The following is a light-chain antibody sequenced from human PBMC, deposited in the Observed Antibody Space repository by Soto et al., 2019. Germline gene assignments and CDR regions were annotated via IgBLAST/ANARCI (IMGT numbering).Light chain of an antibody. Sequence: QSALTQPASVSGSPGQSITISCTGTRSDLGSYNYVSWYLQYPDKAPKLILYEVNNRPSGASNRFSGSKSGNTASLTISRLQAEDEADYYCSSYTDSNTWVFGGGTKLTVL. CDR3: SSYTDSNTWV. CDR1: RSDLGSYNY. V-gene: IGLV2-14*01. J-gene: IGLJ3*02. CDR2: EVN.